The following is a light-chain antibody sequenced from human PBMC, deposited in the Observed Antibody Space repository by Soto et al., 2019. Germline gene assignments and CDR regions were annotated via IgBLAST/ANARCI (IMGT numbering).Light chain of an antibody. J-gene: IGKJ5*01. CDR1: QSLLHSHGYSY. V-gene: IGKV2-28*01. CDR3: MQALQVPST. Sequence: IVLTQITVSLPVTPGGPASISCKSSQSLLHSHGYSYMDWYLQKPGQSPQLLIYFGSYRASGVPDRFSGSGSGTNFTLRISRVETDDFGIYYCMQALQVPSTFGQGTRLEIK. CDR2: FGS.